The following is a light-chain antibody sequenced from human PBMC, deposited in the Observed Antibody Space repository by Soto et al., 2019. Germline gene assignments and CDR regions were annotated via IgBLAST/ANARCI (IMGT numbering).Light chain of an antibody. J-gene: IGLJ3*02. CDR1: SSDIGSYDL. V-gene: IGLV2-23*01. Sequence: QSVLTQPASVSGSPGQSITISCTGTSSDIGSYDLVSWYRQYPGNAPKVIIYEASKRPSGVSNRFSGSKSGNTASLTISGLQAEDEADYSCCSYAGSSTVWVFGGGNKLTVL. CDR2: EAS. CDR3: CSYAGSSTVWV.